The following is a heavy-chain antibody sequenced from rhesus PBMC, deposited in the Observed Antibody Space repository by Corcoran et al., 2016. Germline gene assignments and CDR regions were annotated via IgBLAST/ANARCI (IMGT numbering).Heavy chain of an antibody. D-gene: IGHD1-44*01. CDR2: NSGRGGST. J-gene: IGHJ4*01. V-gene: IGHV4-173*01. CDR1: GGPISSNY. CDR3: ARDRIVGVFDD. Sequence: QLQLQESGPGLVKPSETLSLTCAVSGGPISSNYWTWIRQPPGKGLEWIGRNSGRGGSTANKPTLNRRVTIATEPCRTQFTLKPSSVEAADTAVYYCARDRIVGVFDDWGQGVLVTVSS.